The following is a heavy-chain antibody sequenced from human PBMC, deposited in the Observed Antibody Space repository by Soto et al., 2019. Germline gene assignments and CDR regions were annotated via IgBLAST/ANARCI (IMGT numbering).Heavy chain of an antibody. CDR3: ARGPGMGAPDY. J-gene: IGHJ4*02. Sequence: SVKVSCKASGGTFSSYTISWVRQAPGQGLEWMGRIIPILGIANYAQKFQDRVTMTRDTSTSTVYMDLSSLRFEDTAVYYCARGPGMGAPDYWGQGILVTVSS. CDR1: GGTFSSYT. D-gene: IGHD1-26*01. V-gene: IGHV1-69*02. CDR2: IIPILGIA.